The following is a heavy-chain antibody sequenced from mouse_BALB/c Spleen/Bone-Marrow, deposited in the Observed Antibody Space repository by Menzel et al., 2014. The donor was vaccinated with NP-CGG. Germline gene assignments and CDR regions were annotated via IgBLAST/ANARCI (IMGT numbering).Heavy chain of an antibody. Sequence: EVKLVESGGGLAQPGGSLKLSCAASGFDFSRYWMSWVRQAPGKGLEWIGEINPDSSTISYTPSLKDKFIISRDNAKNTLYLQMSKVRSEDTALYYCARLSYYGRFAYWGQGTLVTVSA. D-gene: IGHD1-1*01. CDR2: INPDSSTI. J-gene: IGHJ3*01. CDR3: ARLSYYGRFAY. CDR1: GFDFSRYW. V-gene: IGHV4-1*02.